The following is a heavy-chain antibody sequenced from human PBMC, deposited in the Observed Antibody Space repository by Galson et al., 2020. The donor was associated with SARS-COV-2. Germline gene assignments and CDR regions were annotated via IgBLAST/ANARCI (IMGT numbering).Heavy chain of an antibody. Sequence: KMSGPTLVKPTQTLTLTCTFSGFSLSTSAVGVGWIRQPPGTALEWLALISWDDDKRYSPSLKSRLTITKDTSKNQVVLTMTNMDPVDTATYYCAHRQAGGLLQGGVYWGQGTLVTVSS. CDR1: GFSLSTSAVG. CDR3: AHRQAGGLLQGGVY. V-gene: IGHV2-5*02. J-gene: IGHJ4*02. D-gene: IGHD3-16*01. CDR2: ISWDDDK.